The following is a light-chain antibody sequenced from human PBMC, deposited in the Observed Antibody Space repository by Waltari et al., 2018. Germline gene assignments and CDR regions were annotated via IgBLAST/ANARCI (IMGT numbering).Light chain of an antibody. CDR1: HRVSRIS. CDR2: GTS. Sequence: VVLTQSPATLYLYPGERATLSCMASHRVSRISLVWLQQKPCQVPRLLIYGTSNRATGFPDRFSGSGSGTDFTLTISRLEPEDFAMYYCQQYDGSVLTFGGGTKVEL. CDR3: QQYDGSVLT. J-gene: IGKJ4*01. V-gene: IGKV3-20*01.